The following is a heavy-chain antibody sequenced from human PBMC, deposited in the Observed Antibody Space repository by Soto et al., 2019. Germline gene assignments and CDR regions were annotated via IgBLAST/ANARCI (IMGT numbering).Heavy chain of an antibody. Sequence: SETLSLTCTVSGGSISSGDYYWSWIRQPPGKGLEWIGYIYYSGSTYYNPSLKSRVTISVDTSKNQFSLKLSSVTAADTAVYYCARDQYYYGSGTWVYYYGMDVWGQGTTVTVSS. D-gene: IGHD3-10*01. V-gene: IGHV4-30-4*01. J-gene: IGHJ6*02. CDR1: GGSISSGDYY. CDR2: IYYSGST. CDR3: ARDQYYYGSGTWVYYYGMDV.